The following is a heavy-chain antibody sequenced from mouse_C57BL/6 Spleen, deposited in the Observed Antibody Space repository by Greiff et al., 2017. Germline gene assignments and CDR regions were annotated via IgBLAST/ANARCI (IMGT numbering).Heavy chain of an antibody. Sequence: EVQLQESGTVLARPGASVKMSCKTSGYTFTSYWMHWVKQRPGQGLEWIGAIYPGNSDTSYNQKFKGKAKLTAVPSASTAYMELSSLTNEDSAVYYCTKSSLYYDYDAGSYYFDYWGQGTTLTVSS. CDR3: TKSSLYYDYDAGSYYFDY. J-gene: IGHJ2*01. CDR2: IYPGNSDT. D-gene: IGHD2-4*01. V-gene: IGHV1-5*01. CDR1: GYTFTSYW.